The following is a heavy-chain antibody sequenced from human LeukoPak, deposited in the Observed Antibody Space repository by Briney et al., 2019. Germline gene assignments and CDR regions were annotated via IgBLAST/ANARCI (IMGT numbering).Heavy chain of an antibody. Sequence: GGSLRLSCAASGFTFRSYSMNWVREAPGKGLEWVSFISGMSSTIYYAGSVMGRFTISRDNAKYSVYLQMNSLRDEDTAVYYCARDSSDAYNPEPGYWGQGTLVTVSS. J-gene: IGHJ4*02. D-gene: IGHD5-24*01. CDR2: ISGMSSTI. V-gene: IGHV3-48*02. CDR1: GFTFRSYS. CDR3: ARDSSDAYNPEPGY.